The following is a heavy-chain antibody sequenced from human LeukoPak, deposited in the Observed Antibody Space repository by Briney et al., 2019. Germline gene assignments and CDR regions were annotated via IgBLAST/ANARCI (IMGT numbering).Heavy chain of an antibody. CDR3: AVRERDYYYGMDV. J-gene: IGHJ6*02. V-gene: IGHV1-18*01. D-gene: IGHD1-26*01. CDR1: GYTFTSYG. CDR2: ISAYNGNT. Sequence: GASVKVSCKASGYTFTSYGISWVRQAPGQGLEWMGWISAYNGNTNYAQKLQGRVTMTTDTSTSAAYMELRSLRSDDTAVYYCAVRERDYYYGMDVWGQGTTVTVSS.